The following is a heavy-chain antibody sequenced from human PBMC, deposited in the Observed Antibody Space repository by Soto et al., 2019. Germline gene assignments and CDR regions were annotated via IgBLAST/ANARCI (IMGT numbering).Heavy chain of an antibody. CDR3: TRVIWGIYRFFDH. D-gene: IGHD3-16*02. CDR2: IYYNGNT. V-gene: IGHV4-59*01. CDR1: GGSISPYY. Sequence: SETLSLTCTVSGGSISPYYWSWIRQPPGNGLEWIRYIYYNGNTNSNPSLKGRVTISVDTPKNQLSLKLSSVTAADTAVYYCTRVIWGIYRFFDHWGQGTPVTVSS. J-gene: IGHJ4*02.